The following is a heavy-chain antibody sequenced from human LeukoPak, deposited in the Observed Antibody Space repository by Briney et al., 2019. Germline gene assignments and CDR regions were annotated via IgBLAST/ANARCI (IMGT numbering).Heavy chain of an antibody. CDR1: GGSISSYY. J-gene: IGHJ4*02. D-gene: IGHD6-6*01. V-gene: IGHV4-4*07. CDR3: ARENIAARPLDY. CDR2: VYTSGNT. Sequence: PETLSLTCTVSGGSISSYYWSWIRQPAGKGLEWIGRVYTSGNTNYNSSLQSRVDMSVDTSKNQFSLKLSSVTAADTAVYYCARENIAARPLDYWGQGTLVTVSS.